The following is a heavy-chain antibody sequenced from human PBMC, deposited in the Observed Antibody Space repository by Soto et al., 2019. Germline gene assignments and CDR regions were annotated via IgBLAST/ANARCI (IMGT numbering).Heavy chain of an antibody. D-gene: IGHD2-15*01. CDR2: IYYSGGA. Sequence: TSETLSLTCTVTGDSISRGGYYWSWIRQHPGKGLEWIGYIYYSGGAYYNPSLKSRVTISVDTSNNQFSLKLSSVTAADTAVYYCTRVVPATHNDYWGRGTLVTVSS. CDR3: TRVVPATHNDY. J-gene: IGHJ4*02. V-gene: IGHV4-31*03. CDR1: GDSISRGGYY.